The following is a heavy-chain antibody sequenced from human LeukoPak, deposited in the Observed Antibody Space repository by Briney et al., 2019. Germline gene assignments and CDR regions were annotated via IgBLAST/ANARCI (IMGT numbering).Heavy chain of an antibody. CDR1: GYTFTGYC. J-gene: IGHJ6*03. Sequence: ASVKVSCKASGYTFTGYCMHWVRQAPGQGLEWMGWINPNSGGTNYAQKFQGRVTMTRDTSISTAYMELSRPRSDDTAVYYCARVAELGYYYYMDVWGKGTTVTVSS. V-gene: IGHV1-2*02. CDR2: INPNSGGT. D-gene: IGHD3-10*01. CDR3: ARVAELGYYYYMDV.